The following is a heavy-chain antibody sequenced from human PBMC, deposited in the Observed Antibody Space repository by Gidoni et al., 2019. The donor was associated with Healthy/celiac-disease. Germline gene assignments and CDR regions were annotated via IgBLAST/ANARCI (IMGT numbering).Heavy chain of an antibody. CDR2: ISCSGGST. Sequence: EVQLLEYGGGLIQPGGSLRLSCAASGFTFSSYAMSWVRQAPGKGLGWVSAISCSGGSTYYADSVKGRFTISRDNSKNTLYLQMNSLRAEDTAVYYCAKVADYVWGSYRPYYFDYWGQGTLVTVSS. J-gene: IGHJ4*02. CDR3: AKVADYVWGSYRPYYFDY. CDR1: GFTFSSYA. V-gene: IGHV3-23*01. D-gene: IGHD3-16*02.